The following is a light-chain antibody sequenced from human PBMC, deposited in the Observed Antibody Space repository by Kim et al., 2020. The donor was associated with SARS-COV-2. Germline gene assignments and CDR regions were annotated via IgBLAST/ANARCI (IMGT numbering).Light chain of an antibody. CDR1: QSVSSSY. J-gene: IGKJ5*01. CDR2: GAS. V-gene: IGKV3-20*01. CDR3: QQDGSSPST. Sequence: SPGERATLAGRASQSVSSSYLAWYQQKPGQAPRLLIYGASSRATGIPDRFSGSGSGTDFTLTISRLEPEDFAVYYCQQDGSSPSTFGQGTRLEIK.